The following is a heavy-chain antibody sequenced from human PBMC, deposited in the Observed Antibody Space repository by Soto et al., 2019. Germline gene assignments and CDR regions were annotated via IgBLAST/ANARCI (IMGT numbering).Heavy chain of an antibody. D-gene: IGHD2-15*01. J-gene: IGHJ4*02. Sequence: SETLSLTCTVSGGSISSSSYYWGWIRQPPGKGLEWIGSIYYSGSTYYNPSLKSRVTISVDTSKNQFSLKLSSVTAADTAVYYCARQRYCSGGSCYHTVWDYWGQGTLVTVSS. CDR1: GGSISSSSYY. CDR3: ARQRYCSGGSCYHTVWDY. CDR2: IYYSGST. V-gene: IGHV4-39*01.